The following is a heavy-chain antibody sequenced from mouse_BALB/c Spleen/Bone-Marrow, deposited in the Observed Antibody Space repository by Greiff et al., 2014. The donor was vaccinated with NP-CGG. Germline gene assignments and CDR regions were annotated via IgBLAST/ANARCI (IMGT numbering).Heavy chain of an antibody. Sequence: EVKLQESGPELEKPGASVKIPCKASGYSLTGYNMNWVKQNNGKSLEWIGNIDPYYGGTSYNQKFKGKATLTIDKSSSTAYMQLKGLTSEDSAVYYCARGYYYGMDYWGQGTSVTVSS. J-gene: IGHJ4*01. V-gene: IGHV1S135*01. CDR3: ARGYYYGMDY. CDR2: IDPYYGGT. CDR1: GYSLTGYN.